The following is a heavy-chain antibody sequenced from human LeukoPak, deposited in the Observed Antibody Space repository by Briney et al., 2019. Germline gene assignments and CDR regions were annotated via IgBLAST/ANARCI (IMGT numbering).Heavy chain of an antibody. D-gene: IGHD3-3*01. Sequence: GASVKVSCKASGYTFTSYYMHWVRQAPGQGLEWMGIINPSGGSTSYAQKFQGRVTMTRDTSTSTVYMELSSLRSEDTAVYYCARGSQKRITIFGVVIMPYYYMDVWGKGTTVTVSS. CDR1: GYTFTSYY. J-gene: IGHJ6*03. V-gene: IGHV1-46*01. CDR2: INPSGGST. CDR3: ARGSQKRITIFGVVIMPYYYMDV.